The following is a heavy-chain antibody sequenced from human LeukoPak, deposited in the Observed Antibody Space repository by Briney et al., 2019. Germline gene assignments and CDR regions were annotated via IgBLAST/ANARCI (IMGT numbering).Heavy chain of an antibody. V-gene: IGHV3-21*01. CDR3: ARDRGGNFDY. CDR1: GFTFSSYA. CDR2: ISSSSSYI. D-gene: IGHD4-23*01. J-gene: IGHJ4*02. Sequence: PGGSLRLSCAASGFTFSSYAMSWVRQAPGKGLEWVSSISSSSSYIYYADSVKGRFTISRDNAKSSLFLQMNSLRAEDTAVYYCARDRGGNFDYWGQGTLVTVSS.